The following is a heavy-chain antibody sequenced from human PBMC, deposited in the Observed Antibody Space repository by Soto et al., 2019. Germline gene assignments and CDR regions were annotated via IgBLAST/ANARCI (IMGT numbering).Heavy chain of an antibody. CDR1: GGSFSGYY. Sequence: LSLTCAVYGGSFSGYYWSWIRQPPGKGLEWIGEINHSGSTNYNPSLKSRVTISVDTSKNQFSLKLSSVTATDTAVYYCARAKGVVIGYYYYSGMDVWGQGTTVTVSS. CDR2: INHSGST. V-gene: IGHV4-34*01. J-gene: IGHJ6*02. CDR3: ARAKGVVIGYYYYSGMDV. D-gene: IGHD3-3*01.